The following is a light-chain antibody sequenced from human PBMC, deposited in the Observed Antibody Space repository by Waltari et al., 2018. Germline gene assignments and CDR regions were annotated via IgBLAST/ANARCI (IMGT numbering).Light chain of an antibody. CDR2: DAS. CDR1: QSISRF. V-gene: IGKV3-20*01. CDR3: QKYGSLPAT. Sequence: EIMLTQSPGTLSLSPGESATLSCRASQSISRFLAWYQQKPGQAPRLLIYDASTRATGIPDRFSGSGSGTDFSLTISRLEPEDIAVYYCQKYGSLPATFGQGTKVEIK. J-gene: IGKJ1*01.